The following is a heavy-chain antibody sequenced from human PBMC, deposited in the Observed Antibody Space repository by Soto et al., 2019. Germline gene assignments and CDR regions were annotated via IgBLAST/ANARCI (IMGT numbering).Heavy chain of an antibody. CDR2: INAGNGDT. Sequence: GASLKVSCKSSGYTSTSYAMHWVRQAPGQRLEWMGWINAGNGDTKYSQKFQGRVTITRDTSASTAYMELSSLRSEDTAVYYCAREISRYWGQGTLVTVSS. V-gene: IGHV1-3*01. D-gene: IGHD2-15*01. CDR3: AREISRY. J-gene: IGHJ4*02. CDR1: GYTSTSYA.